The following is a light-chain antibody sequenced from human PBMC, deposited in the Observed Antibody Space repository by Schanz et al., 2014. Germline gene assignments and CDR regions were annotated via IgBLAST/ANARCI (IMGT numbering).Light chain of an antibody. CDR2: EVT. V-gene: IGLV2-23*02. CDR3: CSYAGSSTWV. J-gene: IGLJ3*02. CDR1: SSDVGGYNY. Sequence: QSALTQPASASGSPGQSVTISCTGTSSDVGGYNYVSWYQQHPGKAPKLMIYEVTKRPSGVSNRISGSKSGNTASLTISGVQAEDEADYYCCSYAGSSTWVFGGGTKLTVL.